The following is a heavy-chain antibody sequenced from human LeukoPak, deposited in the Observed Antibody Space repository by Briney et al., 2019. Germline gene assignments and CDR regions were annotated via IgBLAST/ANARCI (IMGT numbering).Heavy chain of an antibody. V-gene: IGHV3-74*03. D-gene: IGHD2-2*01. CDR3: ARVGEVVPAGIDY. J-gene: IGHJ4*02. CDR1: GFAFSTYW. CDR2: INSGGDSI. Sequence: GGSLRHSCAASGFAFSTYWMHWVRQAPGKGLVWVSRINSGGDSITYADSVKGRFTISRDNAKNTLYLQMNSLRAEDTAVYYCARVGEVVPAGIDYWGQGTLVTVSS.